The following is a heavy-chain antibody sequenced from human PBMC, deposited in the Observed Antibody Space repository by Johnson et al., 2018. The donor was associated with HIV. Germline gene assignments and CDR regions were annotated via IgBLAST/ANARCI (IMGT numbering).Heavy chain of an antibody. J-gene: IGHJ3*02. D-gene: IGHD6-6*01. CDR3: ARGSIKYSSSWLGAFDI. V-gene: IGHV3-NL1*01. Sequence: QVQLVESGGGVVQPGRSLRLSCAASGFTFSSYCMHWVRQAPGKGLEWVSAIGTAGDTYYAGSVKGRFTISRDNSKNNLYIQMNSLRAEDTAVYYCARGSIKYSSSWLGAFDIWGQGTMVTVSS. CDR2: IGTAGDT. CDR1: GFTFSSYC.